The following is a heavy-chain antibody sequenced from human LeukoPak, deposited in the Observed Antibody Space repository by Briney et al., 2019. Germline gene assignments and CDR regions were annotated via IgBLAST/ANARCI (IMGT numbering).Heavy chain of an antibody. J-gene: IGHJ6*03. CDR1: GFTFSSYA. CDR2: ISGGGDNT. Sequence: GSLRLSCAASGFTFSSYAMSWVRQAPGKGLEWVSTISGGGDNTYFADSVKGRFTISRDNSKNTLFLQMVSLRAEDTAVYYCAKFEGALLGNYYMDVWGKGTTVTVSS. V-gene: IGHV3-23*01. CDR3: AKFEGALLGNYYMDV.